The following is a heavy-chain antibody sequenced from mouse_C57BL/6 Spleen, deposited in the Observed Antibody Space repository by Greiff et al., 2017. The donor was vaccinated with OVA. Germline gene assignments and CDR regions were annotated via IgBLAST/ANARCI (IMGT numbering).Heavy chain of an antibody. Sequence: EVQGVESGEGLVKPGGSLKLSCAASGFTFSSYAMSWVRQTPEKRLEWVAYISSGGDYIYYADTVKGRFTISRDNARNTLYLQMSSLKSEDTAMYYCTRDRGVGRENFDVWGTGTTVTVSS. D-gene: IGHD4-1*01. V-gene: IGHV5-9-1*02. CDR1: GFTFSSYA. J-gene: IGHJ1*03. CDR2: ISSGGDYI. CDR3: TRDRGVGRENFDV.